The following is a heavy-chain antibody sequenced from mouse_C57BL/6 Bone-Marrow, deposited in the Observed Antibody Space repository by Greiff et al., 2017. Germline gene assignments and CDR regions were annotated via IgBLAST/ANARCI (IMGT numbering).Heavy chain of an antibody. CDR2: INPGSGGT. CDR1: GYAFTNYL. D-gene: IGHD2-4*01. CDR3: ARYYDYERRFPFAY. Sequence: VKLQESGAELVRPGTSVKVSCKASGYAFTNYLIEWVKQRPGQGLEWIGVINPGSGGTNYNEKFKGKATLTADKSSSTAYMQLISLTSEDSAVYFCARYYDYERRFPFAYWGQGTLVTVSA. V-gene: IGHV1-54*01. J-gene: IGHJ3*01.